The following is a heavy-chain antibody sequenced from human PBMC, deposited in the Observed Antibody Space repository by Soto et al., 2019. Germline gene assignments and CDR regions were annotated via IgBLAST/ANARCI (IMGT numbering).Heavy chain of an antibody. CDR1: GGTFSSYA. Sequence: RASVKVSCKASGGTFSSYAISWVRQAPGQGLEWMGGIIPIFGTANYAQKFQGRVTITADESTSTAYMELSSLRSEDTAVYYCARDRQGYYFDYWGQGTLVTVSS. V-gene: IGHV1-69*13. J-gene: IGHJ4*02. CDR3: ARDRQGYYFDY. CDR2: IIPIFGTA.